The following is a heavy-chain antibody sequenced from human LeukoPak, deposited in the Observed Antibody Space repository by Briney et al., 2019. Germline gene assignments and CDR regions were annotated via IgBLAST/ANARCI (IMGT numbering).Heavy chain of an antibody. Sequence: GGTLRLSCAASGFTFSNYGMSWVRQAPGKGLEWVSAISGSGGSTYYADSVKGRFTISRDNAKNSLYLQMNSLRAEDTAVYYCARDIVVVPAAWGQGTLVTVSS. D-gene: IGHD2-2*01. CDR1: GFTFSNYG. CDR3: ARDIVVVPAA. J-gene: IGHJ5*02. CDR2: ISGSGGST. V-gene: IGHV3-23*01.